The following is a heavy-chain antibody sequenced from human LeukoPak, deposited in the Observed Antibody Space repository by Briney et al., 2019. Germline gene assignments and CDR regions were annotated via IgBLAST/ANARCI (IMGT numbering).Heavy chain of an antibody. CDR1: GGSISSSGHY. CDR3: ARQGGYSYRILDY. Sequence: SETLSLTCTVSGGSISSSGHYWGWIRQPPGKGLEWIGSIYYSGNTYYNASLKSRVTISVDTSKNQFSLKLSSVTAADTAVYYCARQGGYSYRILDYWGQGTLVTVSS. CDR2: IYYSGNT. V-gene: IGHV4-39*01. D-gene: IGHD5-18*01. J-gene: IGHJ4*02.